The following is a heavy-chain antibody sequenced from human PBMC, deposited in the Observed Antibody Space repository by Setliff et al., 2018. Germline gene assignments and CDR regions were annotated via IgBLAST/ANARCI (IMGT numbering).Heavy chain of an antibody. Sequence: GASVKVSCKASGGTFSSYAISWVRQAPGQGLEWMGGIIPILGIANYAQKFQGRVTITADKSTSTAYMELSSLRSEDTAVYYCARAKGKMATIGQWREYDAFDIWGQGTMVTVSS. J-gene: IGHJ3*02. CDR2: IIPILGIA. CDR3: ARAKGKMATIGQWREYDAFDI. CDR1: GGTFSSYA. V-gene: IGHV1-69*10. D-gene: IGHD5-12*01.